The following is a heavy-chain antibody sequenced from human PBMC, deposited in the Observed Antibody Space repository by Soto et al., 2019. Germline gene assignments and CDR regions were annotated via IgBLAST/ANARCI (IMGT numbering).Heavy chain of an antibody. D-gene: IGHD3-3*01. CDR3: ARDWNYDFWSGYYTNPLYSYYYGMDV. J-gene: IGHJ6*02. CDR2: IIPIFGTA. CDR1: GYTFTSYA. V-gene: IGHV1-69*13. Sequence: GASVKVSCRASGYTFTSYAISGVRQAPGQGLEWMGGIIPIFGTANYAQKFQGRVTITADESTSTAYMELSSLRSEDTAVYYCARDWNYDFWSGYYTNPLYSYYYGMDVWRQGTTVTVS.